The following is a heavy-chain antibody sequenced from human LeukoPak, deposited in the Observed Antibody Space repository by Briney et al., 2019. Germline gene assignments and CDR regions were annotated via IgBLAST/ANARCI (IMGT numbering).Heavy chain of an antibody. CDR1: GFTFRNYG. D-gene: IGHD6-6*01. CDR3: ANTHCDSSPIVWNF. V-gene: IGHV3-23*01. Sequence: GGSLRLSCAASGFTFRNYGMSWVRQAPGKGLEWVSGLSDGGTRIFYADSVKGRFTVSRDNSKNTLYLQMDSLRAEDTAVYYCANTHCDSSPIVWNFWGQGTLVTVSS. J-gene: IGHJ4*02. CDR2: LSDGGTRI.